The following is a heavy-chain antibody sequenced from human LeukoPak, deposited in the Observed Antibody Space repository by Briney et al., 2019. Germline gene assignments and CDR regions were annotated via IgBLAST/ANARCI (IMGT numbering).Heavy chain of an antibody. Sequence: PGGSLRLSCAASGFTFSDYYMSWIRQAPGKGLEWVSYISSSGSTIYYADSVNGRFTISRDNAKHSLYLQMNSLRAEDTAVYYCARDFDGDYYFDYWGQGTLVTVSS. D-gene: IGHD4-17*01. J-gene: IGHJ4*02. CDR1: GFTFSDYY. V-gene: IGHV3-11*04. CDR3: ARDFDGDYYFDY. CDR2: ISSSGSTI.